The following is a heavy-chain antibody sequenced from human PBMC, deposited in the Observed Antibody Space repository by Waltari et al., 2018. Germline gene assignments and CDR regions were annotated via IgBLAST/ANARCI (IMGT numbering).Heavy chain of an antibody. V-gene: IGHV1-2*02. CDR3: ATWYDTDAFDL. D-gene: IGHD6-13*01. CDR2: NDPKTGNT. Sequence: QVQLVQSGAEVKKPGASVKASCKASGYTFTGQYVYWVRQAYGQGLEWMGRNDPKTGNTNTSPDVRGRVTRTRETSTTPAYMELTRLTSDDTAVYYCATWYDTDAFDLWGQGTRVVVSS. CDR1: GYTFTGQY. J-gene: IGHJ3*01.